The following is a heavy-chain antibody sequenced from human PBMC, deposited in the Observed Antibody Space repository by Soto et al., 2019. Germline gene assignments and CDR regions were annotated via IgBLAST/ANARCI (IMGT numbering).Heavy chain of an antibody. CDR2: IKEDGSEK. J-gene: IGHJ3*02. CDR3: VMTVGYCNGGSCYSGDFDI. V-gene: IGHV3-7*01. D-gene: IGHD2-15*01. CDR1: GLTFSSYW. Sequence: EVQLVESGGGLVQPGGSLRLSCAASGLTFSSYWMSWVRQAPGKGLEWVANIKEDGSEKYYVDSVKGRFTISRDNAKNSLFLQMNSLRAEDTAVYYCVMTVGYCNGGSCYSGDFDIWGQGTMVTVSS.